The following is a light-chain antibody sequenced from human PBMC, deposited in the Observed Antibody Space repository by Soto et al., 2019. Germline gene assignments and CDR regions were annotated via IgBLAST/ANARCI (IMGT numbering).Light chain of an antibody. V-gene: IGKV2-28*01. Sequence: DNVMTQSPLSLPVTPGEPASISSTSSQSPLHSNGYNYLDRYLQKPGQSPQLLIFLGSNRASGVPDRFSGSGSGTDFTLTISRLEPEDFAVYYCQQYGSSLLTFGGGTKVDIK. CDR2: LGS. J-gene: IGKJ4*01. CDR1: QSPLHSNGYNY. CDR3: QQYGSSLLT.